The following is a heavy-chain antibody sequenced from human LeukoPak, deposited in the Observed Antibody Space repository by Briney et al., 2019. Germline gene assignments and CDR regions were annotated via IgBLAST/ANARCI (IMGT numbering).Heavy chain of an antibody. CDR2: IKQDGSEK. V-gene: IGHV3-7*01. J-gene: IGHJ6*03. CDR3: ARDQAKWEPLRRRDYYYMDV. Sequence: GGSLRLSCAASGFTFNSYWMSWVRQAPGKGLEWVANIKQDGSEKYYVDPVKGRFTISRDNAKNSLYLQMNSLRAEDTAVYYCARDQAKWEPLRRRDYYYMDVWGKGTTVTVSS. CDR1: GFTFNSYW. D-gene: IGHD1-26*01.